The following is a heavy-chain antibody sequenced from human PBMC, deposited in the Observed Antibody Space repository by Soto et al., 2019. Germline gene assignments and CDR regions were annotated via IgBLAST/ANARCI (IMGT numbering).Heavy chain of an antibody. V-gene: IGHV4-59*01. CDR3: AMRVVVPDWYFDL. J-gene: IGHJ2*01. CDR2: IYNSGST. CDR1: GGSLSSYY. Sequence: QVQLQESGPGLVKPSETLSLTCTVSGGSLSSYYWSWIRQPPGKGLEWIGYIYNSGSTYYSPSLKSRVTMSEDTSKNQFPLKLNSVTAADTAVYYCAMRVVVPDWYFDLWGRGTLVTVSS. D-gene: IGHD2-2*01.